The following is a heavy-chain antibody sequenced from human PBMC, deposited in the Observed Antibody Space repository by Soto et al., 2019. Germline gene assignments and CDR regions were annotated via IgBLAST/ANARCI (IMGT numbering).Heavy chain of an antibody. CDR3: ARDRGGGSSSWYSVIDY. D-gene: IGHD6-13*01. J-gene: IGHJ4*02. Sequence: QVQLQESGPGLVKPSQTLSLTCTVSGGSISSGGYYWSWIRQHPGKGPEWIGYIYYSGSTYYNPSLKSRVTISVDTSKNQFSLKLSSVTAADTAVYYCARDRGGGSSSWYSVIDYWGQGTLVTVSS. CDR1: GGSISSGGYY. V-gene: IGHV4-31*03. CDR2: IYYSGST.